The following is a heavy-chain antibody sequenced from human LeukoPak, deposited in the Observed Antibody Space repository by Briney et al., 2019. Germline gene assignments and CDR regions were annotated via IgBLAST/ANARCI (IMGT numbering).Heavy chain of an antibody. CDR3: AKERDDYNTVFDY. J-gene: IGHJ4*02. D-gene: IGHD5-24*01. Sequence: PGGSLRLSCAASGFTFSNAWMSWVRQAPGKGLEWVSAISATGTYYADSVKGRFTISRDNSRNTLYLQMHSLTAGDTALYYCAKERDDYNTVFDYWGQGTLVTVSS. CDR2: ISATGT. V-gene: IGHV3-23*01. CDR1: GFTFSNAW.